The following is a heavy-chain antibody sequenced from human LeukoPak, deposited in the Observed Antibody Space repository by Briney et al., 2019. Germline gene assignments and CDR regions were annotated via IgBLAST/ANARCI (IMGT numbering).Heavy chain of an antibody. Sequence: SETLSLTCAVYGGSFSGYYWSWIRRPPGKGLEWIGEINHSGSTNYNPSLKSRVTISVDTSKNQFSLKLSSVTAADTAVYYCARGIGYCTNGVCRDYWGREPWSPSPQ. CDR3: ARGIGYCTNGVCRDY. J-gene: IGHJ4*02. CDR2: INHSGST. D-gene: IGHD2-8*01. CDR1: GGSFSGYY. V-gene: IGHV4-34*01.